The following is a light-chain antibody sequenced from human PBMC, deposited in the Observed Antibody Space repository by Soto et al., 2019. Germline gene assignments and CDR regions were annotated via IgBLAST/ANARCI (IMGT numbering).Light chain of an antibody. V-gene: IGKV3-15*01. CDR2: GAS. Sequence: EIVMTQSPATLSVSPGERATLSCRASQSVSSSLARYQQKPGPAPRLLSYGASTRATGIPARFSGSGSGTEFTLTISSLQSEDFGVYYCLQYNNWPRTFGQGTKVEI. CDR3: LQYNNWPRT. CDR1: QSVSSS. J-gene: IGKJ1*01.